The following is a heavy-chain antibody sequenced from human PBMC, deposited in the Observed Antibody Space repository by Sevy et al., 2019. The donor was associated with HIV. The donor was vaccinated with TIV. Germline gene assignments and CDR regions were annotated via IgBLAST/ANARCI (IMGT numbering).Heavy chain of an antibody. CDR1: GYSISSGYY. Sequence: SETLSLTCAVSGYSISSGYYWGWIRQPPGKGLEWIGSIYHSGSTYYNPSLKSRVTISVDTSKNQFSLQLSPVTAADTAVYYCAGHPPTAIHVYYFDYWGQGTLVTVSS. CDR2: IYHSGST. CDR3: AGHPPTAIHVYYFDY. D-gene: IGHD2-21*02. J-gene: IGHJ4*02. V-gene: IGHV4-38-2*01.